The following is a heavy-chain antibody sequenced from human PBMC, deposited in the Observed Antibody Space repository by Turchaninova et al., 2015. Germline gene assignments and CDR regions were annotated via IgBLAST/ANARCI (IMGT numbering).Heavy chain of an antibody. V-gene: IGHV3-30*04. Sequence: QVQLVESGGGVVHPGRFLGLSCAASGFTFSNYAHHWVRQAPGKGLEWVAVMSYDEKNRYYTDSVKGRFTISKDNSKNTLYLQMNSLRPEDSGVYYCVRAAARTFNYFDYWGQGTLVTVSS. CDR1: GFTFSNYA. D-gene: IGHD6-6*01. J-gene: IGHJ4*02. CDR3: VRAAARTFNYFDY. CDR2: MSYDEKNR.